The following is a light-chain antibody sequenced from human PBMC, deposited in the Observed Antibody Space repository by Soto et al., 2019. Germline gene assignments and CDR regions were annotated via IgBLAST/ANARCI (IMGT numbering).Light chain of an antibody. Sequence: EIVLTQSPATLSLSPGERATLSCGASQSINSNYLAWYQQKPGLAPRLVIYDTSRRAPGIPDRLTGSGSGTDFTLTISRLEHEYSAIYYCQQYGSSPTFGQGTRLEIK. CDR3: QQYGSSPT. J-gene: IGKJ5*01. V-gene: IGKV3D-20*01. CDR1: QSINSNY. CDR2: DTS.